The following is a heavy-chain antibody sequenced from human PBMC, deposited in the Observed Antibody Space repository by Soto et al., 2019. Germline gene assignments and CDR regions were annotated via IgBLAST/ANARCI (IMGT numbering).Heavy chain of an antibody. CDR1: GGTFSSYA. D-gene: IGHD2-2*01. CDR3: ARGGGVCSSTSCYTRGIWFDP. Sequence: SVKVSCKASGGTFSSYAISWVRQAPGQGLEWMGGIIPIFGTANYAQKFQGRVTITADESTSTAYMELGSLRSEDTAVYYCARGGGVCSSTSCYTRGIWFDPWGQGTLVTAPQ. CDR2: IIPIFGTA. J-gene: IGHJ5*02. V-gene: IGHV1-69*13.